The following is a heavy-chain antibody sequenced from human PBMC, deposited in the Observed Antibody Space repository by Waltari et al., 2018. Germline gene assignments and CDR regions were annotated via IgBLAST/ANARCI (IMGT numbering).Heavy chain of an antibody. D-gene: IGHD2-21*02. CDR1: GGAIIGFY. V-gene: IGHV4-59*01. CDR2: IYYTGST. J-gene: IGHJ5*02. CDR3: ARGGGGDWEWFDP. Sequence: QVQLQESGPSPLQPSETLSLLCTVSGGAIIGFYWSWVRQPPGKGLDWIGYIYYTGSTNFNPSLKSRVTMSVDTSKNQFSLKLSSVTAADTAFYYCARGGGGDWEWFDPWGQGTLVTVSS.